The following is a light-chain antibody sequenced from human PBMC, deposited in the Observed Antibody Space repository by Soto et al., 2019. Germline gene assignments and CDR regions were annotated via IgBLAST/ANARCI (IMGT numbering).Light chain of an antibody. V-gene: IGKV3-20*01. CDR2: GAS. Sequence: ETVLTQSPGTLSSSPGERATLSCRASQSVNSNYSAWYQQPPGQAPRLLIYGASSRATGIPNRFSGSGSGTDFIPTISRLEPDDFAVYYCQQYGRSPRTFGQGTKVDIK. J-gene: IGKJ1*01. CDR1: QSVNSNY. CDR3: QQYGRSPRT.